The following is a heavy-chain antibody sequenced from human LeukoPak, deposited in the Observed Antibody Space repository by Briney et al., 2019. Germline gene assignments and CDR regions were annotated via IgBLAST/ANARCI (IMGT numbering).Heavy chain of an antibody. D-gene: IGHD3-3*02. Sequence: GASVKVSCTASGGTFSSYTISWVRQAPGQGLEWMGRIIPILGIANYAQKFQGRVTITADKSTSTAYMELSSLRSEDTAVYYCARLAEYYGMDVWGQGTTVTVSS. CDR3: ARLAEYYGMDV. CDR2: IIPILGIA. J-gene: IGHJ6*02. V-gene: IGHV1-69*02. CDR1: GGTFSSYT.